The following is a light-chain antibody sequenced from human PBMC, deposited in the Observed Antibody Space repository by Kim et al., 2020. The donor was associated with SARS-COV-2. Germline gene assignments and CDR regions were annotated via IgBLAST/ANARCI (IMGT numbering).Light chain of an antibody. CDR3: QQYDNLPRRT. CDR1: HDITNY. V-gene: IGKV1-33*01. J-gene: IGKJ2*01. Sequence: DIQMTQSPSSLSASVGDRVTISCQASHDITNYLNWYQQKPGKAPKLLIYAASNLQTGVPSRFSGSGSGTYFTLTINGLQLEDFATYFCQQYDNLPRRTFGQGTKLEI. CDR2: AAS.